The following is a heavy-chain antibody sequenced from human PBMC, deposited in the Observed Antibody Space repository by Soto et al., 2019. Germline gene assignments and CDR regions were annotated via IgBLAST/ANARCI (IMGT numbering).Heavy chain of an antibody. D-gene: IGHD3-3*01. CDR2: INAGNGNT. J-gene: IGHJ5*02. V-gene: IGHV1-3*01. CDR1: GYTFTSYA. Sequence: ASVKVSCKASGYTFTSYAMHWVRQAPGQRLEWMGWINAGNGNTKYSQKFRGRVTITRDTSASTAYMELSSLRSEDTAVYYCAEARSANYDFWSGYYTEWFDPWGQGTLVTVSS. CDR3: AEARSANYDFWSGYYTEWFDP.